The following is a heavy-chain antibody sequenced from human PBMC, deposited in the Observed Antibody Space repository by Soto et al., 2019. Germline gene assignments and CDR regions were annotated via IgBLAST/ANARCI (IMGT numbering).Heavy chain of an antibody. Sequence: PSETLSLTCTVSGGSISSYYWSWIRRPPGKGLEWIGYIYYSGSTNYNPSLKSRVTISVDTSKNQFSLKLSSVTAADTAVYYCARGGSSWDYYYYGMDVWGQGTTVTVSS. D-gene: IGHD6-13*01. CDR3: ARGGSSWDYYYYGMDV. J-gene: IGHJ6*02. CDR1: GGSISSYY. CDR2: IYYSGST. V-gene: IGHV4-59*01.